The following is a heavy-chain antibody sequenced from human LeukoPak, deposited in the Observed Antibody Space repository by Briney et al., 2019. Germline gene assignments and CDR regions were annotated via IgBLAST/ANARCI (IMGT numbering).Heavy chain of an antibody. CDR2: IRYDGSNK. CDR3: ARELREHGTFDI. V-gene: IGHV3-30*02. CDR1: GFTFSSYG. D-gene: IGHD1-26*01. J-gene: IGHJ3*02. Sequence: GGSLRLSCAASGFTFSSYGMHWVRQAPGKGLEWVAFIRYDGSNKYYADSVKGRFSISRDTSKNTVYLEMNSLRAEDTAVYYCARELREHGTFDIWGQGTMVTVSS.